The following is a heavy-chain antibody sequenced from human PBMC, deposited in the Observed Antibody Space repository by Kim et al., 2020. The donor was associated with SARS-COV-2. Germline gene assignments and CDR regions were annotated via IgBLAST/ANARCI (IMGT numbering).Heavy chain of an antibody. CDR1: DVTFSSYG. D-gene: IGHD1-7*01. V-gene: IGHV3-30*18. Sequence: GGSLRLSCAASDVTFSSYGMHWVRQAPGKGLECVAVISKDGGSQYYVDSVKGRFTISRDNSKNILELHMNSLRIEDTAVYYCAKGKGELLLWGQGTLVTVSS. J-gene: IGHJ4*02. CDR2: ISKDGGSQ. CDR3: AKGKGELLL.